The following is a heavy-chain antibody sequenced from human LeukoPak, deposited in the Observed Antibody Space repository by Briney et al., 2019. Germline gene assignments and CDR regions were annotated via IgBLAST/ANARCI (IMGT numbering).Heavy chain of an antibody. D-gene: IGHD3-22*01. V-gene: IGHV3-30*04. CDR1: GFTFSSYA. CDR3: ASSNYYDSSGYYRDAFDI. J-gene: IGHJ3*02. Sequence: GGSLRLSCAASGFTFSSYAMHWVRQAPGKGREWVGVISYDGSNKYYADSVKGRFTISRDNSKNTLYLQMNSLRAEGTAVYYCASSNYYDSSGYYRDAFDIWGQGTMVTVSS. CDR2: ISYDGSNK.